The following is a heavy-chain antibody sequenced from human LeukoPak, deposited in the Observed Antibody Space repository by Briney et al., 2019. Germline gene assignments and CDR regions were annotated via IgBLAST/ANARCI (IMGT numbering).Heavy chain of an antibody. V-gene: IGHV1-2*02. D-gene: IGHD1-26*01. J-gene: IGHJ4*02. CDR2: INPNSGDT. CDR3: AKGRLSGSYNRFDY. Sequence: ASVKVSCKASGYTFSDYFMHWVRQAPGQGLEWMEWINPNSGDTNYAQKFQGRVTMTRDTSISTVYMELSSLRSDDTAVYYCAKGRLSGSYNRFDYWGLGTLVTVSS. CDR1: GYTFSDYF.